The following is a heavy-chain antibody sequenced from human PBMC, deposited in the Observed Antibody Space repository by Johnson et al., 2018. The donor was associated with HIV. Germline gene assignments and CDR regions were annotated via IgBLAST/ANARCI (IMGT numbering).Heavy chain of an antibody. J-gene: IGHJ3*02. V-gene: IGHV3-15*05. CDR3: SRDEGLDYGASLGAFDI. Sequence: VQLVESGGGLVQPGGSLRLSCAASGFTFSNAWMNWVRQAPGKGLEWVGRIRSKTDGGTTEYAAPVKGRFTVSRDDSKNTRYLQMNSLRAEDTALYYCSRDEGLDYGASLGAFDIWGQGTMVTVSS. CDR2: IRSKTDGGTT. D-gene: IGHD4-17*01. CDR1: GFTFSNAW.